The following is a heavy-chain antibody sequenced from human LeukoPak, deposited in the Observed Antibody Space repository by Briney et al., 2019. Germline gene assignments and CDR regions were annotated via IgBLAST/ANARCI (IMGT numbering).Heavy chain of an antibody. CDR2: VWSDGSNR. J-gene: IGHJ4*02. V-gene: IGHV3-33*06. CDR1: GFTFSTYG. CDR3: AKSNTESQTTVGN. Sequence: GSLILSCAASGFTFSTYGMHWVRQAPGKGLEWIAVVWSDGSNRFYADSVEGRFTISRDNSKNTLYLQMNSLRAEDTAVYYCAKSNTESQTTVGNWGQGTLVSVSS. D-gene: IGHD1-14*01.